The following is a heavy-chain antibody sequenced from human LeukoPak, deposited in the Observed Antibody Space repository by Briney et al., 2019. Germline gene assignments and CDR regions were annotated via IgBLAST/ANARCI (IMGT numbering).Heavy chain of an antibody. V-gene: IGHV1-69*05. CDR1: GGTFSSYA. CDR2: IIPIFGTA. CDR3: ASSRDGYNGYYYYMDV. Sequence: SVKVSCKASGGTFSSYAISWVRQAPGQGLEWMGGIIPIFGTANYAQKFQGRVTITTDESTSTAYMELSSLRSEDTAVYYCASSRDGYNGYYYYMDVWGKGTTVTVSS. D-gene: IGHD5-24*01. J-gene: IGHJ6*03.